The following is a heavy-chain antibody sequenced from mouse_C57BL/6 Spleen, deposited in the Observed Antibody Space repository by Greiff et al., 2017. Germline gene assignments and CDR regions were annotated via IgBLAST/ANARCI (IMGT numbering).Heavy chain of an antibody. CDR2: IDPENGDT. CDR1: GFNIKDDY. D-gene: IGHD2-1*01. V-gene: IGHV14-4*01. J-gene: IGHJ2*01. Sequence: VQLQQSGAELVRPGASVKLSCTASGFNIKDDYMHWVKQRPEQGLEWIGWIDPENGDTEYASQFPGKATITADTSSNTAYLQLSSLTSEDTAVYYCTTPYGNYLYYFDYWGQGTTLTVAS. CDR3: TTPYGNYLYYFDY.